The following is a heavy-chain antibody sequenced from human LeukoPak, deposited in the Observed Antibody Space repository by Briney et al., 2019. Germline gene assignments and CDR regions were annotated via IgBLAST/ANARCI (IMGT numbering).Heavy chain of an antibody. CDR3: AKLDSSGYYGSVD. CDR1: GFTVSSNY. D-gene: IGHD3-22*01. Sequence: GGSLRLSCAASGFTVSSNYMSWVRQAPGKGLEWVSVIYSGGSTYYADSVKGRFTISRDNSKNTLYLQMNSLGAEDTAVYYCAKLDSSGYYGSVDWGQGTLVTVSS. J-gene: IGHJ4*02. CDR2: IYSGGST. V-gene: IGHV3-66*04.